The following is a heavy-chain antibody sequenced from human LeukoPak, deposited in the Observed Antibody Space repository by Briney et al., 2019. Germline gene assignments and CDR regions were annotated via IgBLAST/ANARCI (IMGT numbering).Heavy chain of an antibody. D-gene: IGHD3-22*01. V-gene: IGHV3-48*01. CDR3: ARDLDDSSGYYHTSPGGY. J-gene: IGHJ4*02. Sequence: PGGSLRLSCAASGFTFSSHSMKWVRQAPGKGLEWVSYIDDSTTTTHYADSVKGRFTISRDNAKNSLYLQINSLRAEDTAVYYCARDLDDSSGYYHTSPGGYWGQGTLVTVSS. CDR1: GFTFSSHS. CDR2: IDDSTTTT.